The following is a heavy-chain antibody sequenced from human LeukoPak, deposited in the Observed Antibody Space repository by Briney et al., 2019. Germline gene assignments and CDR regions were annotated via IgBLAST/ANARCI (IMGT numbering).Heavy chain of an antibody. D-gene: IGHD3-10*01. CDR2: ISSSGSTI. Sequence: GGSLRLSCAASGFTFSSYEMNWVRQAPGEGLEWVSYISSSGSTIYYADSVKGRFTISRDNAKNSLYLQMNSLRAEDTAVYYCARALLVRGVSDAFDIWGQGTMVTVSS. CDR1: GFTFSSYE. CDR3: ARALLVRGVSDAFDI. J-gene: IGHJ3*02. V-gene: IGHV3-48*03.